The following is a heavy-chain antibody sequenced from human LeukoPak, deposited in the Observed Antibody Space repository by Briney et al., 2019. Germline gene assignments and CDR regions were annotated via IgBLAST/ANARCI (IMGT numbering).Heavy chain of an antibody. V-gene: IGHV4-61*02. Sequence: PSQTLSLTCTVSGGSISSGSYYWSWIRQPAGKGLEWIGRTYTSGSTNYNPSLKSRVTISVDTSKNQFSLKLSSVTAADTAVYYCAREENSSSWYEEYYYYYYYMDVWGKGTTVTVSS. CDR1: GGSISSGSYY. D-gene: IGHD6-13*01. J-gene: IGHJ6*03. CDR2: TYTSGST. CDR3: AREENSSSWYEEYYYYYYYMDV.